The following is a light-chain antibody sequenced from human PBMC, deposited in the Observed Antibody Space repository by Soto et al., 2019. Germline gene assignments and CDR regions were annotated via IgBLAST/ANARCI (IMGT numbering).Light chain of an antibody. Sequence: QSALTQPASVSGSPGQSITISCTGTSSDVGSYNLVSWYRQYSGKAPKLIIYEGNQLPSGMPRRFSGSKSGNTASLTISGLQAVDDGDYYCCSYAGSGTFVFGGGTKLTVL. CDR1: SSDVGSYNL. J-gene: IGLJ2*01. CDR2: EGN. V-gene: IGLV2-23*03. CDR3: CSYAGSGTFV.